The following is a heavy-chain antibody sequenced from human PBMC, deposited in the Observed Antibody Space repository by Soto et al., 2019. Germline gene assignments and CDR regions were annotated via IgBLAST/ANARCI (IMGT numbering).Heavy chain of an antibody. J-gene: IGHJ4*02. Sequence: VVLVESGGGLVSPGGSLRLSCVASGFSFSEHSMNWVRQAPGKGLQWISYISSNSEKTYYADSVKGRFTVSRDNAKNALFLQMNSLRDDDTATYYCARLPKGSLVTAWGQGARVTVSS. CDR2: ISSNSEKT. CDR3: ARLPKGSLVTA. V-gene: IGHV3-48*02. D-gene: IGHD2-21*02. CDR1: GFSFSEHS.